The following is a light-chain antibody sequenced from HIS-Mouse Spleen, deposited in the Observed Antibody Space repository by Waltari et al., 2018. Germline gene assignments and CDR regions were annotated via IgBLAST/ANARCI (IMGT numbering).Light chain of an antibody. Sequence: QSALTQPASVSGSPGQSITISCTGTSSDVGSYNLVSWYQQHPGKAPKLMIYEGSKRHSGVSNRFSGSKSGNTASLTISRLQAEDEADYYCCSYAGSSTWVFGGGTKLTVL. CDR2: EGS. CDR1: SSDVGSYNL. J-gene: IGLJ3*02. V-gene: IGLV2-23*01. CDR3: CSYAGSSTWV.